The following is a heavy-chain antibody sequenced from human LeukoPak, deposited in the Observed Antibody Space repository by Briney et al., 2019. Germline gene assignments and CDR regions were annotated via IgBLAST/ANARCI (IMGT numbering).Heavy chain of an antibody. Sequence: SETLSLTCTVSGNSFGNYYWSWIRQPAGKGLEWIGRIYTSGSTTYNPPLKSRVTMSVDTSKNQFSLKLSSVTAADTAVYYCARVNGWGRSTPKFDYWGQGTLATVSS. CDR2: IYTSGST. V-gene: IGHV4-4*07. D-gene: IGHD3-10*01. J-gene: IGHJ4*02. CDR3: ARVNGWGRSTPKFDY. CDR1: GNSFGNYY.